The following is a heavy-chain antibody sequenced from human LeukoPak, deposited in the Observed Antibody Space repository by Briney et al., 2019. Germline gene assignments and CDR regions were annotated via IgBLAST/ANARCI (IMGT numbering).Heavy chain of an antibody. CDR3: GRDRAVTWTGAVNI. D-gene: IGHD6-19*01. Sequence: GGSLRLSCEGSGFTFSSYWMSWVRQAPGKGLEYVANIRQDGSQKFYMDSVKGRFTISRDNAKTSIYLQMNSLGVEDTAVYYCGRDRAVTWTGAVNIWGQGTMVTVSS. J-gene: IGHJ3*02. CDR1: GFTFSSYW. CDR2: IRQDGSQK. V-gene: IGHV3-7*01.